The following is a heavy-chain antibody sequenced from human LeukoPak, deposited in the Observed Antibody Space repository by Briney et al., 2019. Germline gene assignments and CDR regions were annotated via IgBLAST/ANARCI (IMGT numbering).Heavy chain of an antibody. CDR2: IYSGGTT. D-gene: IGHD3-22*01. J-gene: IGHJ4*02. Sequence: GGSLRLSCAASGFTVGSNYMSWVRRAPGKGLEWVSIIYSGGTTYYADSVKGRFTISRDNSRNTLYLQLNSLRAEDTAVYYCAKGSYYDSSGSFYFDYWGQGTLVTVSS. CDR1: GFTVGSNY. V-gene: IGHV3-53*01. CDR3: AKGSYYDSSGSFYFDY.